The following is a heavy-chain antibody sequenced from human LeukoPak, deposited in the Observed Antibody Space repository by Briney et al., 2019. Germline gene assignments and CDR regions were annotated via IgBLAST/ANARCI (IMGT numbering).Heavy chain of an antibody. CDR3: AREEGGYSSSYGMDV. J-gene: IGHJ6*02. CDR1: GFTFVDYG. CDR2: INYNGAIT. Sequence: GGSLRLSCATSGFTFVDYGLSWVRRAPGKGLEWLCAINYNGAITDYADSVKGRFTISRDNAKNSLYLRMDSLRAEDTAVYYCAREEGGYSSSYGMDVWGQGTTVTVSS. D-gene: IGHD5-18*01. V-gene: IGHV3-20*04.